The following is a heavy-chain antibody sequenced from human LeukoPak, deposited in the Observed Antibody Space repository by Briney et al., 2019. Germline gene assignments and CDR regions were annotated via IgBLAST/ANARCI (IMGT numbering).Heavy chain of an antibody. CDR3: ARGPPPDFDY. J-gene: IGHJ4*02. Sequence: SETLSLTCTVSGGAISNYYWSWIRQPAGKGLEWIGRIYTSGSTDYNPSLKSRVTMSVDTSKNQFSLNLSSVTAADTAVYYCARGPPPDFDYWGQGTLVTVSS. CDR1: GGAISNYY. CDR2: IYTSGST. V-gene: IGHV4-4*07.